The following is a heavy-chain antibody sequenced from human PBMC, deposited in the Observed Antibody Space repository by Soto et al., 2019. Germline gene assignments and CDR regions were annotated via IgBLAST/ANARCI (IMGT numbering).Heavy chain of an antibody. CDR2: IYNSGTT. J-gene: IGHJ4*02. V-gene: IGHV4-59*13. CDR3: GSFDS. CDR1: GGSISNYY. Sequence: SETLSLTCTVPGGSISNYYCSWIRQTPGKGLEYIGFIYNSGTTNYHPSPKSRVTISIDTSKSQFYLKLTSVTAADTAIYYYGSFDSWGPGTLVTVSS.